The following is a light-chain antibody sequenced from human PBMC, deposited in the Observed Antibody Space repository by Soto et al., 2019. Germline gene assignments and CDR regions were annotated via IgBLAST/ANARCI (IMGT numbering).Light chain of an antibody. V-gene: IGKV3-20*01. CDR2: GAS. Sequence: IGRTQSQDTLSVSPGERATLSFMASQSVSSNLAWYQQKPGQAPRLLIYGASSRATGIPDRFSGSGSGTDFTLTISRLEPEDFAVYYCQQYGSSPIPFGQGALLEI. CDR1: QSVSSN. CDR3: QQYGSSPIP. J-gene: IGKJ5*01.